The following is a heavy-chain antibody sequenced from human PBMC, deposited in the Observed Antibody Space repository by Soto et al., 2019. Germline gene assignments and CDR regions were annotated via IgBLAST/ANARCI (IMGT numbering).Heavy chain of an antibody. J-gene: IGHJ4*02. CDR3: AKDRRAGGNSAFYFDF. D-gene: IGHD3-16*01. CDR2: ISATGGGT. Sequence: GGSLRLSCAASGFKFSNYAMSWVRQAPGKGLEWVSLISATGGGTYCADSVKGRFTISRDNSHNTLYLQVHSLTAEDTAVYYCAKDRRAGGNSAFYFDFWGQGAQVTVSS. V-gene: IGHV3-23*01. CDR1: GFKFSNYA.